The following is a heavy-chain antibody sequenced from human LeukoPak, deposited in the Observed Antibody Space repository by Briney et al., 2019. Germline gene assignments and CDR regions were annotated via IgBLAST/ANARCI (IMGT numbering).Heavy chain of an antibody. CDR1: GGSISSYD. CDR3: ARDAYYYGHPVNWFDP. CDR2: IYTSGST. D-gene: IGHD3-10*01. V-gene: IGHV4-4*07. Sequence: SETLSLTCTVSGGSISSYDWSWIRQPAGKGLEWIGRIYTSGSTNYNPSLKSRVTMSVDTSKNQFSLKLSSVTAADTAVYYCARDAYYYGHPVNWFDPWGQGTLVTVSS. J-gene: IGHJ5*02.